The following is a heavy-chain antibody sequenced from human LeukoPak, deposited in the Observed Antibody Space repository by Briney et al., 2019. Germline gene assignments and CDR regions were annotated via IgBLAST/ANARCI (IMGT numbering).Heavy chain of an antibody. J-gene: IGHJ4*02. D-gene: IGHD4-23*01. Sequence: SETLSLTCTVSGGSISSYYWSWIRQPPGKGLEWIGYIYYSGSTKYNPSLKSRVTISVDTSQNQFSLRLGSVTAADTAVYYCARHPYGGNSDFDYWGQGTLVTVSS. CDR1: GGSISSYY. CDR3: ARHPYGGNSDFDY. CDR2: IYYSGST. V-gene: IGHV4-59*08.